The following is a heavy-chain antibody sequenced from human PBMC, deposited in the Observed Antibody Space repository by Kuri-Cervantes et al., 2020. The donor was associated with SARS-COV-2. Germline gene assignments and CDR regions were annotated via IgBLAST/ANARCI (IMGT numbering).Heavy chain of an antibody. CDR3: ARGIGSNQEP. CDR1: GFTFSSYA. V-gene: IGHV3-64*01. Sequence: GGSLRLSCAASGFTFSSYAMHWVRQAPGKGLEYVSAISSNGGSTYYANSVKGRFTISRDNSKNTLYLQMNSLRAEDTAVYYCARGIGSNQEPWGQGTLVTVSS. CDR2: ISSNGGST. D-gene: IGHD1-26*01. J-gene: IGHJ5*02.